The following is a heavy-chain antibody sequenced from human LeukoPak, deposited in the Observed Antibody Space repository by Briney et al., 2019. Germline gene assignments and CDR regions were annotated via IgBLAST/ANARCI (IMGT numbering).Heavy chain of an antibody. D-gene: IGHD3-22*01. J-gene: IGHJ4*02. CDR1: GGSISSYY. Sequence: SETLSLTCTVSGGSISSYYWSWIRQPPGKGLEWIGYIYHSGSTNYKPSLKSRVTISVDTSKNQFSLKLTSVTAADTAVYYCARGVGNYRYYFDFWGQGTLVTVSS. CDR3: ARGVGNYRYYFDF. CDR2: IYHSGST. V-gene: IGHV4-59*01.